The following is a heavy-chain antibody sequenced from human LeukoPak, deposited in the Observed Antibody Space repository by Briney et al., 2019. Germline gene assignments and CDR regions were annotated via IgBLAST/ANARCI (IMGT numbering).Heavy chain of an antibody. CDR2: IYYSGST. Sequence: PSETLSLICTVSGGSISSYYWSWIRQPPGKGLEWIGYIYYSGSTNYNPSLKSRVTISVDTSKNQFSLKLSSVTAADTAVYYCARDSRGAFDIWGQGTMVTVSS. CDR3: ARDSRGAFDI. CDR1: GGSISSYY. V-gene: IGHV4-59*01. J-gene: IGHJ3*02.